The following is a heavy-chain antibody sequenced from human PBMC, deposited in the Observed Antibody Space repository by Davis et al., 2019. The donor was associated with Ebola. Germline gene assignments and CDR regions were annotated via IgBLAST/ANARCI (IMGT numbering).Heavy chain of an antibody. D-gene: IGHD2/OR15-2a*01. CDR1: GGSFSDYF. Sequence: SEILSLTCAVYGGSFSDYFWSWIRQPPEKGLEWIGEISHHNGHTNYNPSLTSRVAMSVDSSKNQFSLKISSVTAADTATYYCARTTKTNIEDSGRGYNSFDSWGQGVLVSVSS. CDR2: ISHHNGHT. J-gene: IGHJ5*01. CDR3: ARTTKTNIEDSGRGYNSFDS. V-gene: IGHV4-34*01.